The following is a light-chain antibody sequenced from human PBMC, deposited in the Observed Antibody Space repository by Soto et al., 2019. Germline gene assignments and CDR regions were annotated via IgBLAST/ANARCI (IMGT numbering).Light chain of an antibody. CDR2: EVS. CDR3: SSYAGSNNCAYVV. CDR1: SSDVGGYNY. V-gene: IGLV2-8*01. J-gene: IGLJ2*01. Sequence: QSALTQPPSASGSPGQSVTISCTGTSSDVGGYNYVSWYQQHPGKAPKLMIYEVSKRPSGVPDRFSGSKSGNTAALTVSGLQAEEEADYYGSSYAGSNNCAYVVFGGGTKVTVL.